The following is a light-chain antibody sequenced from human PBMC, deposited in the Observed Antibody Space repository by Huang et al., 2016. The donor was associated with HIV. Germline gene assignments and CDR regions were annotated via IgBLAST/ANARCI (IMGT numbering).Light chain of an antibody. CDR3: LQYNKWPPYT. CDR2: GAS. J-gene: IGKJ2*01. CDR1: QSVNSN. Sequence: ETVMTQSPATLSVSPGEGATLSCRASQSVNSNLAWYQQRPGQAPRLLIYGASTRATGSPGRFSGSGSGTEFTLSISSLQSEDFAVYYCLQYNKWPPYTFGQGTNLEIK. V-gene: IGKV3-15*01.